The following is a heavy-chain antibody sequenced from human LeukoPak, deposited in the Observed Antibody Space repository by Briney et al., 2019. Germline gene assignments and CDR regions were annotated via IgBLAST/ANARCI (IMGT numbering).Heavy chain of an antibody. CDR2: IYYSGST. CDR1: GGSISSYY. V-gene: IGHV4-59*08. Sequence: SETLSLTCTVSGGSISSYYWSWIRQPPGKGLEWIGYIYYSGSTNYNPSLKSRVTISVDTSKNQFSLKLSSVTAADTAVYYCARLKRRMAPKEFDYWGQGTLVTVSS. D-gene: IGHD2-8*01. J-gene: IGHJ4*02. CDR3: ARLKRRMAPKEFDY.